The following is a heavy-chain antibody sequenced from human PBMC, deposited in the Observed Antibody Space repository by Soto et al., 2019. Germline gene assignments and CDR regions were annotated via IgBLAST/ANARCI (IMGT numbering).Heavy chain of an antibody. V-gene: IGHV3-9*01. Sequence: GGSLRLSCAASGFTFDDYAMHWVRQAPGKGLEWVSGISWNSGSIGYADSVKGRFTISRDNAKNSLYLQMNSLRAEDTALYYCAKADHGDFDYYYMDVWGKGTTVTVSS. CDR3: AKADHGDFDYYYMDV. CDR2: ISWNSGSI. D-gene: IGHD4-17*01. CDR1: GFTFDDYA. J-gene: IGHJ6*03.